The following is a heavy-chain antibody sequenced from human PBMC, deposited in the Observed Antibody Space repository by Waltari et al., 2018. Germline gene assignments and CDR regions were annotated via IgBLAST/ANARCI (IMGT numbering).Heavy chain of an antibody. J-gene: IGHJ4*02. CDR3: ARGLGDYTY. CDR1: GFNFSTYS. V-gene: IGHV3-48*02. Sequence: EVQLVESGGGLVQRGGSLRLSCAASGFNFSTYSMNWVRQAPGKGVEGISYIKSTGSTIHYADSVNGRFTISRDNAKNSLYLQMNSLRDEDTAVYYCARGLGDYTYWGQGTLVTVSS. D-gene: IGHD4-17*01. CDR2: IKSTGSTI.